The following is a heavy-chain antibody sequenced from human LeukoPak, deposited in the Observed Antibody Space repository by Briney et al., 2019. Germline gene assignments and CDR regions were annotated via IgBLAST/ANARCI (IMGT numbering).Heavy chain of an antibody. CDR1: GQTFTIYT. J-gene: IGHJ6*02. CDR2: INAGDGNT. V-gene: IGHV1-3*01. Sequence: ASVKVSCKTSGQTFTIYTLHWVRQAHGQRLEWMGWINAGDGNTKYSQKFQGRVIITRDSSANAAYMELSSLTSEDSAVYYCASSRTKRITTNRGIREYYYGMDVWGQGTTVTVSS. D-gene: IGHD3-10*01. CDR3: ASSRTKRITTNRGIREYYYGMDV.